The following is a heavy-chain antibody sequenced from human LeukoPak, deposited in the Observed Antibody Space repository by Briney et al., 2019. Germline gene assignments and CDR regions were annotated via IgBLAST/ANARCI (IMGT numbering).Heavy chain of an antibody. Sequence: PSETLSLTCTVSGGSISSYYWSWIRQPPGKGLEWIGYIYYSGSTNYNPSLKSRVTISVDTSKNQFSLKLSSVTAADTAVYYCARGYDFWSSYTPLDYWGQGTLVTVSP. CDR2: IYYSGST. V-gene: IGHV4-59*01. D-gene: IGHD3-3*01. J-gene: IGHJ4*02. CDR1: GGSISSYY. CDR3: ARGYDFWSSYTPLDY.